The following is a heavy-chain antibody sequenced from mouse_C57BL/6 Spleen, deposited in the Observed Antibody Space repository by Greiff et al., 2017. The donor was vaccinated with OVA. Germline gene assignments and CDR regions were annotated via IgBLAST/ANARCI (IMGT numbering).Heavy chain of an antibody. CDR1: GYTFTSYW. CDR3: ARRDYYGSSYNWYFDV. Sequence: QVHVKQPGAELVKPGASVKLSCKASGYTFTSYWMHWVKQRPGQGLEWIGMIHPNSGSTNYNEKFKSKATLTVDKSSSTAYMQLSSLTSEDSAVYYCARRDYYGSSYNWYFDVWGTGTTVTVSS. D-gene: IGHD1-1*01. CDR2: IHPNSGST. V-gene: IGHV1-64*01. J-gene: IGHJ1*03.